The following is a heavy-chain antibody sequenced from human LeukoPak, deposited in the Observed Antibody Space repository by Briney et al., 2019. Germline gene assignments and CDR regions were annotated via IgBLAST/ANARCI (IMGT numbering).Heavy chain of an antibody. Sequence: PGGSLRLSCAASGFTFSSYEMNWVRQAPGKGLEWVSYISSSGSTIYYADSVKGRFTISRDNAKNSLYLQMNSLRAEDTAVYYCARTSSGWYKYYYYGMDVWGKGTTVTVS. J-gene: IGHJ6*04. CDR1: GFTFSSYE. CDR3: ARTSSGWYKYYYYGMDV. CDR2: ISSSGSTI. V-gene: IGHV3-48*03. D-gene: IGHD6-19*01.